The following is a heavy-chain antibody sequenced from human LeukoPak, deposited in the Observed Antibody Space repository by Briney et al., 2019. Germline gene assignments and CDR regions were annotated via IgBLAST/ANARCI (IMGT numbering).Heavy chain of an antibody. CDR1: GGSIDITNY. J-gene: IGHJ4*02. V-gene: IGHV4-4*02. Sequence: SGTLSLTCGVSGGSIDITNYWSWVRQAPEKGLEWIGEIAHDGTTNYNPSLRSRVAMSFDRANNQFSLSLTSVTAADTAVYYCTREDRPYCPFAYWGQGVLVTVSS. CDR2: IAHDGTT. CDR3: TREDRPYCPFAY. D-gene: IGHD1-26*01.